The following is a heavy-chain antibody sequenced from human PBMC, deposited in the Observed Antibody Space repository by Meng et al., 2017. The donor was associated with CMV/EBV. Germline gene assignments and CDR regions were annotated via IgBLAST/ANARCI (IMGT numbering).Heavy chain of an antibody. D-gene: IGHD2-2*01. Sequence: SETLSLTCAVYVGSFSGYYWSCIRQPPGKELVWMGEINHSGSTNYNPSLKSRVTISVDTSKNQFSLKLSSVTAADTAVYYCARGRKTYCSSTSCYRYGMDVWGQGTTVTVSS. CDR1: VGSFSGYY. J-gene: IGHJ6*02. V-gene: IGHV4-34*01. CDR2: INHSGST. CDR3: ARGRKTYCSSTSCYRYGMDV.